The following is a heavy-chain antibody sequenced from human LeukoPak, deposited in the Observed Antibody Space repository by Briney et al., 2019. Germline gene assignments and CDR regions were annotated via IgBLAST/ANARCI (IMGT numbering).Heavy chain of an antibody. CDR1: GFTFSSYW. D-gene: IGHD6-13*01. CDR3: ASSSWSFDY. J-gene: IGHJ4*02. V-gene: IGHV3-7*03. Sequence: GGSLRLSCAPSGFTFSSYWMSWVRQAPGKGLEWVANIKQDGSEKYYVDSVKGRFTISRDNAKNSLYLQMNSLRAEDTAVYYCASSSWSFDYWGEGALVTVSS. CDR2: IKQDGSEK.